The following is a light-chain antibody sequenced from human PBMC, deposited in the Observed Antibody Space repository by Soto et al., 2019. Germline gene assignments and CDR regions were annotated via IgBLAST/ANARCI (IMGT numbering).Light chain of an antibody. CDR3: QQANSFPPT. CDR1: QGISNW. CDR2: AAS. Sequence: DNQMTQSPSSVSASVGDRVTITCRASQGISNWLAWYQQKPGKAPNLLIFAASSLQSGVPSRFSGSGSGTDFTLTISDLQPEDFSTYYCQQANSFPPTFGQGTKLEIK. V-gene: IGKV1-12*01. J-gene: IGKJ2*01.